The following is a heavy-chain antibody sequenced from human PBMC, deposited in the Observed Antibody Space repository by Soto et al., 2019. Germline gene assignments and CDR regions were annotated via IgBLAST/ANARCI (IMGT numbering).Heavy chain of an antibody. CDR2: INPNSGGT. J-gene: IGHJ4*02. Sequence: ASVKVSCKASGYTFTGYYMHWVRQAPGQGLEWMGWINPNSGGTNYAQKLQGRVTMTTDTSTSTAYMELRSLRSDDTAVYYCARDISSSWPPRNDYWGQGTLVTVSS. CDR3: ARDISSSWPPRNDY. V-gene: IGHV1-2*02. CDR1: GYTFTGYY. D-gene: IGHD6-13*01.